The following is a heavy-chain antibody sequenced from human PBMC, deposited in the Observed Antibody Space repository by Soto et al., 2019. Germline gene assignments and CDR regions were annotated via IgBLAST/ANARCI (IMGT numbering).Heavy chain of an antibody. D-gene: IGHD2-2*01. CDR2: IKSKTDGGTT. J-gene: IGHJ5*02. V-gene: IGHV3-15*07. Sequence: GGSLRLSCAASGFTFSNAWMNWVREAPEKGLEWVGRIKSKTDGGTTDYAAPVKGRFTISRDDSKNTLYLQMNSLKTEDTAVYYCTTDIVVVPAAMVINWFDPWGQGTLVTVSS. CDR3: TTDIVVVPAAMVINWFDP. CDR1: GFTFSNAW.